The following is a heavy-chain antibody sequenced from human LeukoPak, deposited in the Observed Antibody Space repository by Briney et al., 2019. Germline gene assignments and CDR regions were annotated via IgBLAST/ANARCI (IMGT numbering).Heavy chain of an antibody. Sequence: ASVKVSCKASGYTFTSYYMHWVRQAPGQGLEWMGIINPSGGSTSYAQKFQGRVTMTRDMSTSTVYMELSNLRSEDTAVYYCARGEEYSSSSRRYYYYYYMDVWGKGTTVTISS. V-gene: IGHV1-46*01. CDR3: ARGEEYSSSSRRYYYYYYMDV. CDR2: INPSGGST. J-gene: IGHJ6*03. D-gene: IGHD6-6*01. CDR1: GYTFTSYY.